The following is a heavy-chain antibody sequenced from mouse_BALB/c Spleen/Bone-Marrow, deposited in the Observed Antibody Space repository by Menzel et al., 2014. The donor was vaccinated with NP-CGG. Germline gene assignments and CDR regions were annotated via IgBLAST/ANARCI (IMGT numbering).Heavy chain of an antibody. J-gene: IGHJ4*01. CDR1: GYTFTGYW. Sequence: VKLQESGAELVKPGASVKLSCKASGYTFTGYWMHWVKQRPGQGLEWIGEINPSNGRTNYNEKFKSMATLTVDKSSSTAHMQRSSLTSEDSAVFYCARLIYGSSYIVDFWGQGTSVTVSS. CDR3: ARLIYGSSYIVDF. CDR2: INPSNGRT. V-gene: IGHV1S81*02. D-gene: IGHD1-1*01.